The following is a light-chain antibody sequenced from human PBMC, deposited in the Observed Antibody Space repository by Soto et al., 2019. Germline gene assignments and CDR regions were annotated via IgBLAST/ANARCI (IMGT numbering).Light chain of an antibody. CDR3: TSYAGSNIWV. CDR1: SSDVGAYNY. V-gene: IGLV2-8*01. Sequence: QSALTQPPSASGSPGQSVTISCTATSSDVGAYNYVSWYQQYPGKATKLMIYEVTKRPSGVPDRFSGSKSGKTASLTVSGLQPEDEADYYCTSYAGSNIWVFGGGTKLTVL. CDR2: EVT. J-gene: IGLJ3*02.